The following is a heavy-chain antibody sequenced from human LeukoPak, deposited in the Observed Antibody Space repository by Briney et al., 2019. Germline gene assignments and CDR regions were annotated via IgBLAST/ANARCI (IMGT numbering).Heavy chain of an antibody. D-gene: IGHD6-6*01. V-gene: IGHV6-1*01. J-gene: IGHJ4*02. CDR3: ARGKYTSFDN. CDR2: TYYRSKWSF. CDR1: GDSTFTNNVA. Sequence: SQTLSLTCAISGDSTFTNNVAWNWIRQSPSRGLEWLGRTYYRSKWSFDYAVSVKSRITINADTSKNQFSLQLSSVTPEDTAVYYCARGKYTSFDNWGQGTLVTVSS.